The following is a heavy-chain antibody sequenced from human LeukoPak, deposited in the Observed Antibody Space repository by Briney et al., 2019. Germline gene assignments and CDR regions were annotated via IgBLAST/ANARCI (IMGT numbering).Heavy chain of an antibody. CDR1: GGSISSGGYY. D-gene: IGHD3-16*02. V-gene: IGHV4-31*03. Sequence: SETLSLTCTVSGGSISSGGYYWSWIRQHPGKGLEWIGYIYYSGSTYYNPSLKSRVTISVDTSKNQFSLKLSSVTAADTAVYYCARDRLSTGPFDYWGRGTLVTVSS. CDR2: IYYSGST. J-gene: IGHJ4*02. CDR3: ARDRLSTGPFDY.